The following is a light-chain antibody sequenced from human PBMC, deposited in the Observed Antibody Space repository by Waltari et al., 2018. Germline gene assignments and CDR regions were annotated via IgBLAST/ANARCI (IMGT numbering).Light chain of an antibody. CDR3: QQSINWPLN. J-gene: IGKJ4*01. V-gene: IGKV3-11*01. Sequence: EIVLTQSPVTLSLSPGEIAKLACRASQYISAYVGWHQQKPGQAPKLLIHDVSKRAPRIPDRFSRSTSVKEFNLLTITRSSLEPEDFGFYYCQQSINWPLNFGGGTKV. CDR1: QYISAY. CDR2: DVS.